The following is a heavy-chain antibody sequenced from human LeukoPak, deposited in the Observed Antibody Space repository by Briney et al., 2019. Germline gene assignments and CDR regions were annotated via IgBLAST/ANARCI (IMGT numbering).Heavy chain of an antibody. CDR1: GFTFSSYA. D-gene: IGHD6-19*01. CDR3: AKDPIAVAGGGWFDP. V-gene: IGHV3-23*01. CDR2: ISGSGGST. Sequence: GGSLRLSCAASGFTFSSYAMSWVRQAPGKGLEWVSAISGSGGSTYYADSVKGRFAISRDNSKNTLYLQMNSLRAEDTAVYYCAKDPIAVAGGGWFDPWGQGTLVTVSS. J-gene: IGHJ5*02.